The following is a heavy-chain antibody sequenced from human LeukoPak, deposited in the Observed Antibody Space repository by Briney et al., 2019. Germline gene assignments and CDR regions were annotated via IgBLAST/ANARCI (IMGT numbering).Heavy chain of an antibody. Sequence: GGSLRLSCAASGFTFSSYSVNWVRQAPGKGLEWISYISSISAIYYADSVKGRFTISRDNAKNSVYLQMNSLRDEDTAVYYCARDPRGRAPRESWFDPWGQGTLVTVSS. CDR3: ARDPRGRAPRESWFDP. V-gene: IGHV3-48*02. J-gene: IGHJ5*02. CDR2: ISSISAI. D-gene: IGHD3-10*01. CDR1: GFTFSSYS.